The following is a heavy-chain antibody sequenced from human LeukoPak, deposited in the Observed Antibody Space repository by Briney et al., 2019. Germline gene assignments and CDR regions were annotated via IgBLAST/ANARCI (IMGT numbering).Heavy chain of an antibody. J-gene: IGHJ4*02. V-gene: IGHV4-34*01. Sequence: SETLSLTCAVYGGSFSGYYWSWIRQPPGKGLEWIGEINHSGSTNYNPSLKSRVTISVDTPKNQFSLKLSSVTAADTAVYYCARGIISYDSSGYYGYWGQGTLVTVSS. CDR1: GGSFSGYY. D-gene: IGHD3-22*01. CDR2: INHSGST. CDR3: ARGIISYDSSGYYGY.